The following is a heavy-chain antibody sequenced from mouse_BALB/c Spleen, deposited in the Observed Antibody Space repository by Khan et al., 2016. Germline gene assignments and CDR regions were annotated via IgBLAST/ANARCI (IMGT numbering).Heavy chain of an antibody. D-gene: IGHD1-1*01. V-gene: IGHV1-7*01. Sequence: QVQLQQSGAELAKPGASVKMSCKATGYTFTSYWMHWVKQRPGQGLEWIGYINPSTGYTEYNQKFKDKATLTADKSSSTAYMQLSSLTSEDSAVSYCYSGSSYYFDYWGQGTTLTVSS. J-gene: IGHJ2*01. CDR2: INPSTGYT. CDR3: YSGSSYYFDY. CDR1: GYTFTSYW.